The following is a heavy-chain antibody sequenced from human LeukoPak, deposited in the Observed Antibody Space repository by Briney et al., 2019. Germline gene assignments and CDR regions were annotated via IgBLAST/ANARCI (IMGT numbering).Heavy chain of an antibody. Sequence: GGSLRLSCAASGFILSSYAMGWVRQAPGKGLEWVSAISGSGGSTYYADSVKGRFTISRDNPKNTLYLQMNSLRAEDTAVYYCARAQHNPYCGGDCYSGLVYWGQGTLVTVSS. CDR3: ARAQHNPYCGGDCYSGLVY. V-gene: IGHV3-23*01. CDR1: GFILSSYA. J-gene: IGHJ4*02. CDR2: ISGSGGST. D-gene: IGHD2-21*02.